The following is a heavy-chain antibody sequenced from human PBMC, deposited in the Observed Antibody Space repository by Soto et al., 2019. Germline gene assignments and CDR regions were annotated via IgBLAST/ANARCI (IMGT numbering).Heavy chain of an antibody. J-gene: IGHJ4*02. CDR2: VSTNNADT. CDR3: ASELSTDSSAYYSFAY. D-gene: IGHD3-22*01. Sequence: GASVKVSCKTSGYTFTAYGLAWLRQAPGQRPEWMGWVSTNNADTNYAQKFQGRVSMTSDRSTTTTYMELRSLRSDDTAIYYCASELSTDSSAYYSFAYWGQGTLVTVSS. CDR1: GYTFTAYG. V-gene: IGHV1-18*01.